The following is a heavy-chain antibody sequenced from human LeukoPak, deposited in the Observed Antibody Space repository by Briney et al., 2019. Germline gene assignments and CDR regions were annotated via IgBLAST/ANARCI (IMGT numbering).Heavy chain of an antibody. J-gene: IGHJ5*02. CDR2: ISSSGSTI. Sequence: GGSLRLSCAASGFTFSDYYMSWIRQAPGKGLEWVSYISSSGSTIYYADSVKGRFTISRDNAKNSLYLQMNSLRAEGTAVYYCARGYQLLSVPVGWFDPWGQGTLVTVSS. CDR3: ARGYQLLSVPVGWFDP. V-gene: IGHV3-11*01. CDR1: GFTFSDYY. D-gene: IGHD2-2*01.